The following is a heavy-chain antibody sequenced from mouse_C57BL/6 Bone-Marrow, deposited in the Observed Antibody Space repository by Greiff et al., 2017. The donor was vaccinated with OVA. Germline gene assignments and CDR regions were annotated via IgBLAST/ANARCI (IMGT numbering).Heavy chain of an antibody. Sequence: EVQVVESGGGLVQPGGSLKLSCAASGFTFSDYYMYWVRQTPEKRLEWVAYISNGGGSTYYPDTVKGRFTISRDNAKNTLYLQMSRLKSEDTAMYYCARLNWDAFDYWGQGTTLTVSS. D-gene: IGHD4-1*02. CDR3: ARLNWDAFDY. V-gene: IGHV5-12*01. J-gene: IGHJ2*01. CDR2: ISNGGGST. CDR1: GFTFSDYY.